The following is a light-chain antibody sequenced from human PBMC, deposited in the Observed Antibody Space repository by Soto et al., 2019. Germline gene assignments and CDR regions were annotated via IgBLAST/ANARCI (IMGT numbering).Light chain of an antibody. J-gene: IGKJ4*01. CDR2: AAS. V-gene: IGKV1-9*01. CDR3: QRLRMYPST. CDR1: QDSAIY. Sequence: QLTQSPSSLAASVGERVTMSCRASQDSAIYLAWYQQKPGEAPKLLIYAASTLYVGVPSRFSGSGSGTEFARTITSLQAEDFATYDWQRLRMYPSTFGGGTKVEIK.